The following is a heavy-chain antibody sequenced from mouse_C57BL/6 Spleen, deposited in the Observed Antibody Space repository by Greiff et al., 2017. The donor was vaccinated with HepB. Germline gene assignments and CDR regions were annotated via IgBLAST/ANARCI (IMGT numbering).Heavy chain of an antibody. D-gene: IGHD1-1*01. J-gene: IGHJ4*01. Sequence: QVQLQQPGAELVKPGASVKLSCKASGYTFTSYWMHWVKQRPGRGLEWIGRIDPNSGGTKNNEKFKSKATLTVDKPSSTAYMQLSSLTSEDSAVYYCARSLSYYYGSSSSYYAMDYWGQGTSVTVSS. CDR2: IDPNSGGT. V-gene: IGHV1-72*01. CDR3: ARSLSYYYGSSSSYYAMDY. CDR1: GYTFTSYW.